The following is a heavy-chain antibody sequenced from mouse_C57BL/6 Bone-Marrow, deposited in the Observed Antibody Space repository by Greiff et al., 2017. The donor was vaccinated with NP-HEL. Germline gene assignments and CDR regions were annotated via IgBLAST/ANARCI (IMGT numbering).Heavy chain of an antibody. D-gene: IGHD1-1*01. CDR3: ARWVITTVVAHYYAMDY. V-gene: IGHV1-72*01. CDR1: GYTFTSYW. Sequence: QVQLQQPGAELVKPGASVKLSCKASGYTFTSYWMHWVKQRPGRGLEWIGRIDPNSGGTKYNEKFKSKATLTVDKPSSTAYMQLSSLTSEDSAVYDCARWVITTVVAHYYAMDYWGQGTSVTVSS. J-gene: IGHJ4*01. CDR2: IDPNSGGT.